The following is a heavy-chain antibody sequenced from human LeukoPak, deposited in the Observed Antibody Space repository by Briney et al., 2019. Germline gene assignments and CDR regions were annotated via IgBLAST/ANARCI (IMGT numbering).Heavy chain of an antibody. V-gene: IGHV1-2*06. J-gene: IGHJ4*02. D-gene: IGHD3-16*01. CDR1: GYTFTGYY. Sequence: ASVKVSCQASGYTFTGYYMHWVRQAPGQGREWMGLIHSYSGGRSYAQKFEGRVTMTRDTTISTAYMELSRLRSDDTAVYAGARANIMITFGGVLPGGYWGQGTLVTVSS. CDR2: IHSYSGGR. CDR3: ARANIMITFGGVLPGGY.